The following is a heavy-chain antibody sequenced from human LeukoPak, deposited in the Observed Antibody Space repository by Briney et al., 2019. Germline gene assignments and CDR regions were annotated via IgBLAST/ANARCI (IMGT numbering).Heavy chain of an antibody. CDR1: GGSISSYY. CDR3: ARSPHIWFAERGWFDP. Sequence: SGTPSLTCTVSGGSISSYYWVWIRQPPGKGLEWIGSIYYSGSTSYNPSLKSRVTMTVDTSKSQFSLKLSSATAADTAVYFCARSPHIWFAERGWFDPWGQGTLVTVSS. CDR2: IYYSGST. J-gene: IGHJ5*02. D-gene: IGHD3-10*01. V-gene: IGHV4-39*07.